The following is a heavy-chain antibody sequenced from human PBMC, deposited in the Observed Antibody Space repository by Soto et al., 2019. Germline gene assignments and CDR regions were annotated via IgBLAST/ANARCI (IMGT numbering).Heavy chain of an antibody. Sequence: GGPLRLSCAASGFTFSHYWMSWVRQAPGKGLEWVANIKEDGSEKYFLDSVKDRFIISRDNAENSLYLQMNSLRAEDTAVYFCAGCRAGGLDPWGQGTLVTVSS. V-gene: IGHV3-7*03. CDR3: AGCRAGGLDP. CDR1: GFTFSHYW. J-gene: IGHJ5*02. CDR2: IKEDGSEK. D-gene: IGHD2-15*01.